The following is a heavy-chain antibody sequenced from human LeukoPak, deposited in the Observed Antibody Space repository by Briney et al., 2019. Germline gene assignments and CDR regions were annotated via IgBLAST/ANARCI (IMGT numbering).Heavy chain of an antibody. V-gene: IGHV1-2*02. CDR2: IQSDSGDT. J-gene: IGHJ4*02. D-gene: IGHD7-27*01. CDR1: AYTFTCYN. CDR3: ARDLTGDFYTPFDY. Sequence: ASVKVSCKTTAYTFTCYNLPLVRQAPGQGLEWMAWIQSDSGDTNYAQKFQGRVTVTRDKFTRTSYIEVDRLSYDDTAVYYCARDLTGDFYTPFDYWGQGTLVTVSS.